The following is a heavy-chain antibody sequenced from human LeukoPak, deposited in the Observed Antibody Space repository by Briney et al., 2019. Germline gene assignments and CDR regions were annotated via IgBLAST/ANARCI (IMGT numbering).Heavy chain of an antibody. CDR3: ARGSYTSTWF. D-gene: IGHD6-13*01. CDR2: TYYRSKWYT. V-gene: IGHV6-1*01. CDR1: GDSVASNSAA. Sequence: SQTLSLTCAISGDSVASNSAAWSWIRQSPSRGLEWRGRTYYRSKWYTEYAVSVKSRITINPDTSKNQFSLQLNSVPPEDTAVYYCARGSYTSTWFWGQGTLVTVSS. J-gene: IGHJ4*02.